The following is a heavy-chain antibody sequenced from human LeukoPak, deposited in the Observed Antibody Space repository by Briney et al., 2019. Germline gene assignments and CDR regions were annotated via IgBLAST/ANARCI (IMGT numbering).Heavy chain of an antibody. Sequence: ASVKVSCKASGGTFSSYAISWVRQAPGQGLEWMGGIIPIFGTANYAQKFRGRVTITADESTSTAYMELSSLRSEDTAVYYCARDRRVNDYGDYVVDYWGQGTLVTVSS. D-gene: IGHD4-17*01. CDR3: ARDRRVNDYGDYVVDY. CDR1: GGTFSSYA. V-gene: IGHV1-69*13. J-gene: IGHJ4*02. CDR2: IIPIFGTA.